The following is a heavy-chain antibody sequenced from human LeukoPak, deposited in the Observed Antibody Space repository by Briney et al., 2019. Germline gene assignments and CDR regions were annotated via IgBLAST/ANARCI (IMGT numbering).Heavy chain of an antibody. CDR2: ISSSSTYI. D-gene: IGHD1-26*01. Sequence: SGGSLRLSCAASGFTFSSYSMNWVRQAPGKGLEWVSSISSSSTYIYYADSVKGRFIISRDNAKNSLYLQMNSLRAEDTAVYYCARDREGATSFGGQGTLVTVSS. J-gene: IGHJ4*02. V-gene: IGHV3-21*01. CDR3: ARDREGATSF. CDR1: GFTFSSYS.